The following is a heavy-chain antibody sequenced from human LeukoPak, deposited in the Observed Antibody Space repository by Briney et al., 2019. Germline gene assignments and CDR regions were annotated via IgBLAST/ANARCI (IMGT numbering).Heavy chain of an antibody. CDR1: GGSISSYY. V-gene: IGHV4-59*08. CDR2: IYYSGST. D-gene: IGHD3-22*01. Sequence: KPSETLALTCTVSGGSISSYYWGWIRQPPGKGLEWIGYIYYSGSTNYNPSLKSRVTISVDTSKNQFSLKLSSVTAADTAVYYCARSRPTYYYDSSGTNFDYWGQGTLVTVSS. CDR3: ARSRPTYYYDSSGTNFDY. J-gene: IGHJ4*02.